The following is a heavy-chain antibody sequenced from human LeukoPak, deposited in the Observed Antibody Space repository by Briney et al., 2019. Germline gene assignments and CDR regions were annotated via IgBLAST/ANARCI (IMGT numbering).Heavy chain of an antibody. D-gene: IGHD3-10*01. CDR3: ARSGRLLLWFGELLSGAPYFDY. CDR1: GYTFTSYD. Sequence: GASVKVSCKASGYTFTSYDINWVRQATGQGLEWMGWMNPNSCNTGYAQKFQGRVTMTRNTSISTAYMELSSLRSEDTAVYYCARSGRLLLWFGELLSGAPYFDYWGQGTLVTVSS. CDR2: MNPNSCNT. J-gene: IGHJ4*02. V-gene: IGHV1-8*01.